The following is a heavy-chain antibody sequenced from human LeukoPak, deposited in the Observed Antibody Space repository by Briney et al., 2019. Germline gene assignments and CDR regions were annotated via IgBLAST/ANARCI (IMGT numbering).Heavy chain of an antibody. CDR3: ARGTHQWPTPVGRY. V-gene: IGHV3-30-3*01. D-gene: IGHD6-19*01. CDR1: GFTFSSYA. J-gene: IGHJ4*02. Sequence: GRSLRLSCAASGFTFSSYAMHWVRQAPGKGLEWVAVISYDGSNKYYADSVKGRFTISRDNSKNTLYLQMNGLRAEDTAVYYCARGTHQWPTPVGRYWGQGTLVTVSS. CDR2: ISYDGSNK.